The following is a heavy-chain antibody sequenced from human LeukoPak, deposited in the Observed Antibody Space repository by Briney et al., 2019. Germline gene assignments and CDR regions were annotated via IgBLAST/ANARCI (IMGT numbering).Heavy chain of an antibody. CDR3: ARGSSSGWVGDAFDI. CDR1: GGSFSGYY. CDR2: INHSGST. V-gene: IGHV4-34*01. D-gene: IGHD6-19*01. J-gene: IGHJ3*02. Sequence: PSETLSLTCAVYGGSFSGYYWSWIRQPPGKGLEWIGEINHSGSTNYNPSLKSRVTISVDTSNNQLSLKLSSVTAADTAVYYCARGSSSGWVGDAFDIWGQGTMVTVSS.